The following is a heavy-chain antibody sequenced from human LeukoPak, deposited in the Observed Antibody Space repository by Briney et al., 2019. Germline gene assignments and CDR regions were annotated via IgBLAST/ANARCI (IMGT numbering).Heavy chain of an antibody. D-gene: IGHD3-10*01. V-gene: IGHV4-39*07. Sequence: SETLSLTCTVSGGSISSSSYYWGWIRQPPGKGLEWIGSIYYSGSTYYNPSLKSRVTISVDTSKNQFSLKLSSVTAADTAVYYCARLVRGVIPFYYYYGMDVWGQGTPVTVSS. CDR1: GGSISSSSYY. CDR3: ARLVRGVIPFYYYYGMDV. J-gene: IGHJ6*02. CDR2: IYYSGST.